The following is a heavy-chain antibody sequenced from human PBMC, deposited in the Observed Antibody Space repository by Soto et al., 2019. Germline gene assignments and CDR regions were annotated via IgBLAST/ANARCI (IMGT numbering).Heavy chain of an antibody. CDR3: AGVVVAAGAFDI. J-gene: IGHJ3*02. V-gene: IGHV4-31*03. Sequence: PSETLSLTCTVSGGSISSGGYYWSWIRQHPGKGLEWIGYIYYSGSTYYNPSLKSRVTISVDTSKNQFSLKLSSVTAADTAVYYCAGVVVAAGAFDIWGQGTMVTVSS. D-gene: IGHD2-15*01. CDR2: IYYSGST. CDR1: GGSISSGGYY.